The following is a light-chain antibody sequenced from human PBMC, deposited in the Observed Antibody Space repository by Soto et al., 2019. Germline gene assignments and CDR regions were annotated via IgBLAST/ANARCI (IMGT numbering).Light chain of an antibody. Sequence: AIRMTQSPSSLSASTGDRVTITCRASQGISSYLAWYQQKPGKAPKLLIYAASTLQSGVPSRFSGSGSGTDFTLTISYVQSEDFATYYCQQYYSYPALTFGGGTKVEIK. V-gene: IGKV1-8*01. J-gene: IGKJ4*01. CDR1: QGISSY. CDR2: AAS. CDR3: QQYYSYPALT.